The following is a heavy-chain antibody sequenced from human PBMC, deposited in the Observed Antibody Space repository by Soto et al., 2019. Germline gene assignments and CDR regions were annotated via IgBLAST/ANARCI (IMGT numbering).Heavy chain of an antibody. J-gene: IGHJ6*02. D-gene: IGHD4-4*01. CDR1: GFTFGDYA. CDR3: TRAVTTVTTSWYYGMDV. Sequence: PGGSLRLSCTASGFTFGDYARSWFRQAPGKGLEWVGFIRSKAYGGTTEYAASVKGRFTISRDDSKSIAYLQMNSLKTEDTAVYYCTRAVTTVTTSWYYGMDVWGQGTTVTVSS. CDR2: IRSKAYGGTT. V-gene: IGHV3-49*03.